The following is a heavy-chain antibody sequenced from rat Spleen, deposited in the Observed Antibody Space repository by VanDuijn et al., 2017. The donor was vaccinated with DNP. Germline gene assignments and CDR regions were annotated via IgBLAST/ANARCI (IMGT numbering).Heavy chain of an antibody. V-gene: IGHV5S10*01. Sequence: EVQLVESGGGLVQPGNSLKLSCAASGFTFSDYAMAWVRQSPKKGLEWVATIIYDGSSTYFRDSVKGRFTISRDNAKSALYLQMDGLRAEDTATYYCATSSYFGYDYGFAYWGQGTLVTVSS. CDR2: IIYDGSST. D-gene: IGHD1-7*01. CDR1: GFTFSDYA. CDR3: ATSSYFGYDYGFAY. J-gene: IGHJ3*01.